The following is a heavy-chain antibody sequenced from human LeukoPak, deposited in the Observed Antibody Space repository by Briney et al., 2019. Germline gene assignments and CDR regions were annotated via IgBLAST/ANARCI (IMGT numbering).Heavy chain of an antibody. D-gene: IGHD3-22*01. CDR3: AKDQSDNYYDSSGYYQSSDY. V-gene: IGHV3-23*01. CDR2: ISGSGGST. Sequence: GGSLRLSCAASGFTFSSYAMSWVRQAPGKGLEWVSAISGSGGSTYYADSVKGRFTISRDNPKNTLYLQMNSLRAEDTAVYYCAKDQSDNYYDSSGYYQSSDYWGQGTLVTASS. CDR1: GFTFSSYA. J-gene: IGHJ4*02.